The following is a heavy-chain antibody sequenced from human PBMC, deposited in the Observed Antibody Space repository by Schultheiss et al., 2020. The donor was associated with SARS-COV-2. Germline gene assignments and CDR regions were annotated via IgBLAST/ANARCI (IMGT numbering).Heavy chain of an antibody. CDR1: GYTFTTYY. J-gene: IGHJ6*02. CDR2: MNPSGGTT. Sequence: ASVKVSCKASGYTFTTYYMHWVRQAPGQGLEWMGIMNPSGGTTRNAQKFQGRVTMTRDTSTSTVYMELSSLRSEDTAVYYCARSTTGTTFPYNYYYGLDVWGQGTMVTVSS. D-gene: IGHD1-1*01. V-gene: IGHV1-46*01. CDR3: ARSTTGTTFPYNYYYGLDV.